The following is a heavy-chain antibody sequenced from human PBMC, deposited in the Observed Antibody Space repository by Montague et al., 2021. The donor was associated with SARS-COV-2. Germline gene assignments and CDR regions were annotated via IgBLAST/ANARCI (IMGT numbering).Heavy chain of an antibody. V-gene: IGHV4-59*02. D-gene: IGHD4-17*01. Sequence: SETLSLTCIVSGSSVSSYYWSWIRQPPGKGLEWIGYIYDSGSTNYNPSLNSRVTISVDTSKNQFSLKLSSVTAAATAVYYCARENTVTTFGGPYYIDSWGQGALVTVSA. CDR3: ARENTVTTFGGPYYIDS. J-gene: IGHJ4*02. CDR1: GSSVSSYY. CDR2: IYDSGST.